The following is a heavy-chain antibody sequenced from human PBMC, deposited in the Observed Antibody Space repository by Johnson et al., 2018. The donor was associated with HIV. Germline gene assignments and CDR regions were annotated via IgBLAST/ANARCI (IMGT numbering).Heavy chain of an antibody. CDR1: GFTFSSYG. CDR3: STGFSSWAFDI. J-gene: IGHJ3*02. V-gene: IGHV3-30*02. Sequence: QVQLVESGGGVVQPGGSLRLSCAASGFTFSSYGMHWVRQAPGKALAWVAFIRYDGSNKYYAASLKGRFTISRDNSKNTLYLQMNSLKTEDTAVYYCSTGFSSWAFDIWGQGTMVTVSS. D-gene: IGHD6-13*01. CDR2: IRYDGSNK.